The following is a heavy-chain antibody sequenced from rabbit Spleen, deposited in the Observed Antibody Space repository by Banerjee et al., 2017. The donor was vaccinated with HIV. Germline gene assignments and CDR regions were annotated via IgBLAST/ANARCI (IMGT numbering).Heavy chain of an antibody. CDR1: GFSFSSSYY. Sequence: QEQLVEYGGDLVQPEGSLTLTCKASGFSFSSSYYMCWVRQAPGKGLEWIACISTGSGSIWFASWAKGRFTITKTSSTSVTLQVTSLTVADTATYACARGRISGSGYLGLWGPGTLVTVS. CDR2: ISTGSGSI. D-gene: IGHD1-1*01. CDR3: ARGRISGSGYLGL. V-gene: IGHV1S45*01. J-gene: IGHJ4*01.